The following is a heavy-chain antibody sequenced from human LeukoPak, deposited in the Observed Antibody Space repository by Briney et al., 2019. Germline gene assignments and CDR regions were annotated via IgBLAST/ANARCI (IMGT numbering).Heavy chain of an antibody. D-gene: IGHD1-26*01. J-gene: IGHJ5*02. CDR2: INHSGST. CDR3: ARDAIVGATNWFDP. V-gene: IGHV4-34*01. Sequence: ASETLSLTCAVYGGSFSGYYWSWIRQPPGKGLEWIGEINHSGSTNYNPSLKSRVTISVDTSKNQFSLKLSSVTAADTAVYYCARDAIVGATNWFDPWGQGTLVTVSS. CDR1: GGSFSGYY.